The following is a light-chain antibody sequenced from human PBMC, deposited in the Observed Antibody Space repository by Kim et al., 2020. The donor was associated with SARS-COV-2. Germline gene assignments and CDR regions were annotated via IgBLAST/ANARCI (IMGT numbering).Light chain of an antibody. CDR1: KLGDKY. J-gene: IGLJ1*01. Sequence: SYELTQPHSVSVSPGQTASILCSGDKLGDKYASWYQQKPGQSPVLVIYRNNKRPSGIPERFSGSNSANTATLTISETQAMDEADYYCQAWDSSTYVFGPGTKVTVL. V-gene: IGLV3-1*01. CDR3: QAWDSSTYV. CDR2: RNN.